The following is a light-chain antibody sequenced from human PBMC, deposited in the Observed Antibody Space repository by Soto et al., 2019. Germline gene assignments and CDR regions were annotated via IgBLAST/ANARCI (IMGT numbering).Light chain of an antibody. Sequence: HSVLTQSPSASGTPGQRVTISCSGSSSNIGSNGANWYQHLPGTAPKLLIYNNNQRPSGVPDRFSGSKSGTSASLAISGLQSGDEADYYCAAWDDSLNGYVFGIGTKLTVL. CDR2: NNN. CDR3: AAWDDSLNGYV. J-gene: IGLJ1*01. V-gene: IGLV1-44*01. CDR1: SSNIGSNG.